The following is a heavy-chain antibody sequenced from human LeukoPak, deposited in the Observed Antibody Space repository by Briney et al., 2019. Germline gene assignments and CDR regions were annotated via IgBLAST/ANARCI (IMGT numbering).Heavy chain of an antibody. CDR1: GFTFSSYA. CDR3: AKDPRQWYSSSYYFDY. J-gene: IGHJ4*02. D-gene: IGHD6-19*01. Sequence: GGSLRLSCAASGFTFSSYAMSWVRQAPGKGLEWVSAISGSGGSTYYADSVKGRFTISRDNSKNTLYLQMNSLRAEDTAVYYCAKDPRQWYSSSYYFDYWGQGTLVTVSS. CDR2: ISGSGGST. V-gene: IGHV3-23*01.